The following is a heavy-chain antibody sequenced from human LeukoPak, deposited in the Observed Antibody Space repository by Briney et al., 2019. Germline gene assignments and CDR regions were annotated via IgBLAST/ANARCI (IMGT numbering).Heavy chain of an antibody. Sequence: PSETLSLTCTVSGASISSNNYHWGWVRQPPGKGLEWIGYIYYIGSTNYNPSPSSRVIISVDTSKNQFSLKLRSVTAADTAMYYCARLPQYVDSNDWDYYFDLWGQGTLVTVSS. CDR3: ARLPQYVDSNDWDYYFDL. CDR2: IYYIGST. J-gene: IGHJ4*02. D-gene: IGHD3-22*01. CDR1: GASISSNNYH. V-gene: IGHV4-61*05.